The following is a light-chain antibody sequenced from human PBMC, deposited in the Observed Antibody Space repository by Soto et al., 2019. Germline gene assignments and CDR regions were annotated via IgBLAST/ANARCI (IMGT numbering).Light chain of an antibody. CDR1: SSDVGGYNY. V-gene: IGLV2-14*01. CDR3: SSYTSSSTQVV. CDR2: DVS. J-gene: IGLJ2*01. Sequence: QSALTQPASVSGSPGQSITISCTGTSSDVGGYNYVSWYQQHPGKAPKLMIYDVSNRPSGVSNRFSGSKSGNTASLTISGLQAEDEADYYCSSYTSSSTQVVFDGGTKLTVL.